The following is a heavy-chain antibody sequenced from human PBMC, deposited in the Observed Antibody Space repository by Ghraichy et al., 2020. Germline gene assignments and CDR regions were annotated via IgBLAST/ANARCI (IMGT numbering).Heavy chain of an antibody. Sequence: SGPTLVKPTQTLTLTCTFSGFSLSTSGMCVSWIRQPPGKALEWLARIDWDDDKYYSTSLKTRLTISKDTSKNQVVLTMTNMDPVDTATYYCARITYLPDLDVDTATVGYFDYWGQGTLVTVSS. CDR3: ARITYLPDLDVDTATVGYFDY. CDR1: GFSLSTSGMC. V-gene: IGHV2-70*11. D-gene: IGHD5-18*01. J-gene: IGHJ4*02. CDR2: IDWDDDK.